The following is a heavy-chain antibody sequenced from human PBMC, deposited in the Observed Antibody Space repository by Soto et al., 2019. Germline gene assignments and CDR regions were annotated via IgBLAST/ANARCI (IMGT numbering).Heavy chain of an antibody. Sequence: PGGSLSLSCTASGFTLTTYEMNWVRQAPGKGLEWVSYISSSGTTVYYADSVRGRFAISRDDAKNSLYLHLNSLRADDTAVYYCARDGRSGYDDAFDTWGQGTMVTVSS. J-gene: IGHJ3*02. V-gene: IGHV3-48*03. CDR3: ARDGRSGYDDAFDT. CDR1: GFTLTTYE. D-gene: IGHD5-12*01. CDR2: ISSSGTTV.